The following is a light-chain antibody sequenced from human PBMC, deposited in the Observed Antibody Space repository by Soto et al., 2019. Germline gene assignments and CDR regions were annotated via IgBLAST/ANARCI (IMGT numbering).Light chain of an antibody. CDR3: SSYTSSSSLYV. CDR2: EVF. J-gene: IGLJ1*01. V-gene: IGLV2-14*01. CDR1: GSYVGGYYF. Sequence: QSALTQPASVSGSPGQSVTISCTGTGSYVGGYYFVSWYQHHPGTAPKLMSYEVFYRPSGISNRFSGSKPVNAASLTIAGLQAEEEADYYCSSYTSSSSLYVFGTGPKLTV.